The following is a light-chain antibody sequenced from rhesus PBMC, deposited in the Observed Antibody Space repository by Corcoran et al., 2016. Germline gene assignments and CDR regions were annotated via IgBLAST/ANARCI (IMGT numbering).Light chain of an antibody. CDR1: QGISSW. CDR3: QQYNSAPLT. CDR2: KAS. Sequence: DIQMTQSPSSLSASVGDRVTITCRASQGISSWLAWYQQKPGKAPKLLIYKASTLQSGVPSRLSGSGSGTEFTLTISSLQPENFAIYYYQQYNSAPLTFGGGTKVEIK. V-gene: IGKV1-21*01. J-gene: IGKJ4*01.